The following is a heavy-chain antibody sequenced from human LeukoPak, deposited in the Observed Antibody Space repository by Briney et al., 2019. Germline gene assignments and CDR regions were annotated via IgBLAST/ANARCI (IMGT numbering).Heavy chain of an antibody. D-gene: IGHD6-6*01. J-gene: IGHJ4*02. CDR3: ARPCIAARRRRGYYFDY. V-gene: IGHV1-8*01. CDR2: MNPNSGNT. CDR1: GYTFTSYD. Sequence: ASVKVSCKASGYTFTSYDINWVRQATGQGLEWMGWMNPNSGNTGYAQKFQGRVTMTRNTSISTAYMELSSLRSEDTAVYYCARPCIAARRRRGYYFDYWGQGILVTVSS.